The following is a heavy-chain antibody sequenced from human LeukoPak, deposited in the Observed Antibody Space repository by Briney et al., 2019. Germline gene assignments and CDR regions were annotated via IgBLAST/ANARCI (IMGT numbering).Heavy chain of an antibody. V-gene: IGHV3-23*01. CDR1: GFTFSSYA. J-gene: IGHJ3*02. Sequence: GGPLRLSCAASGFTFSSYAMSWVRQAPGKGLEWVSAISGSGGSTYYADSVKGRFTISRDNSKNTLYLQMNSLRAEDTAVYYCAKRGTVTTSAFDIWGQGTMVTVSS. CDR2: ISGSGGST. D-gene: IGHD4-17*01. CDR3: AKRGTVTTSAFDI.